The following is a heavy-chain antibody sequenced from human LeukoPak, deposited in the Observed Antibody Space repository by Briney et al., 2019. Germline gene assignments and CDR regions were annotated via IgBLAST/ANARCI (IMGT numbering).Heavy chain of an antibody. J-gene: IGHJ3*02. Sequence: KPAETESLTCTVSGGAITDSNYYWGWIRQPPGEGLEWIGNIYYNGKTFYNESVKSRVTISVDTSKNQFSLKLNSVTAADTALFYCARYSGSHYAFDIWGEGTRVSLSS. CDR3: ARYSGSHYAFDI. V-gene: IGHV4-39*01. CDR2: IYYNGKT. CDR1: GGAITDSNYY. D-gene: IGHD1-26*01.